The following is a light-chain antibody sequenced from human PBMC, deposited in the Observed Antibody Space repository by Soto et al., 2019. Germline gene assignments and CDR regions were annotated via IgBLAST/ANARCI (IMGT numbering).Light chain of an antibody. CDR2: DAS. CDR3: QQFNSYPLT. V-gene: IGKV1-13*02. CDR1: QGIGSA. J-gene: IGKJ4*01. Sequence: AIQLTQSPSSLSASVGDRVTITCLASQGIGSALAWYQQKPEKAPKLLIFDASSLESGVPSRFSGSESGTDFILTISSLQPEDFATYYCQQFNSYPLTFGGGTKVEIK.